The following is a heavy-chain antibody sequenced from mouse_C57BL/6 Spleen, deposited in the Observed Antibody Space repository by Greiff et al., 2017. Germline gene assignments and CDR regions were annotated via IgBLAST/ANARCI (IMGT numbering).Heavy chain of an antibody. CDR2: INPDSSTI. CDR1: GIDFSRYW. V-gene: IGHV4-1*01. D-gene: IGHD2-4*01. Sequence: DVKLLQSGGGLVQPGGSLKLSCAASGIDFSRYWMSWVRRAPGKGLEWIGEINPDSSTINYAPSLKDKFIISRDDAKNTLYLQMSKVRSEDTALYYCARDYDLYYAMDYWGQGTSVTVSS. CDR3: ARDYDLYYAMDY. J-gene: IGHJ4*01.